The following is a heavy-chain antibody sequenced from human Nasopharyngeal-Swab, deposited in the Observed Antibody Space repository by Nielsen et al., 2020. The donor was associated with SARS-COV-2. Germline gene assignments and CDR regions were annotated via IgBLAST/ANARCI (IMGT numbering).Heavy chain of an antibody. J-gene: IGHJ6*03. CDR2: ISSSSSYI. CDR1: GFTFSDHS. V-gene: IGHV3-21*01. Sequence: GESLKISCAASGFTFSDHSMIWVRQAPGKGLEWASSISSSSSYIYYADSVKGRFTISRDNAKNSLYLQMNSLRAEDTAVYYCARDRTNDYYYYMDVWGKGATVTVSS. CDR3: ARDRTNDYYYYMDV. D-gene: IGHD1-1*01.